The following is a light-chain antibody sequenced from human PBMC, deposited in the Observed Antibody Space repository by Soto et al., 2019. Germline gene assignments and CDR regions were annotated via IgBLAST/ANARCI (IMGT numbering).Light chain of an antibody. J-gene: IGKJ5*01. CDR2: GAS. V-gene: IGKV3-15*01. CDR1: QSVSSN. Sequence: ELVMTQSPATLSVSPGERATLSCRASQSVSSNLAWYQQKPGQAPRLFIYGASTRATGIPPRFSGSVSGTELTITISSLQSEDGEVYDGQQYNNWPITFGQGTRLEIK. CDR3: QQYNNWPIT.